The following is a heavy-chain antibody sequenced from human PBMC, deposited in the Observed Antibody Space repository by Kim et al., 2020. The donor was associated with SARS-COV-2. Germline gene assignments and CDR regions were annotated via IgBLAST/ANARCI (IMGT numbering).Heavy chain of an antibody. J-gene: IGHJ5*02. CDR3: TKDEYGTGTTFDP. CDR2: IRNKAYGETT. V-gene: IGHV3-49*03. CDR1: GFTFGDYA. Sequence: GGSLRLSCTASGFTFGDYAVSWFRQAPGKGLEWVGYIRNKAYGETTQYAASVKGRFTIARDDSKNIAYLQMNSLKTEDTDVYYCTKDEYGTGTTFDPWGQGTLVTVSS. D-gene: IGHD1-7*01.